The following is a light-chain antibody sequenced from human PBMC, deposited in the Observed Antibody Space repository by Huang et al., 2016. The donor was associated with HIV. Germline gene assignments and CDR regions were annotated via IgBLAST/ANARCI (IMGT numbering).Light chain of an antibody. J-gene: IGKJ2*01. CDR2: KAS. Sequence: DIQMTQFPSTLSASVGDRVTITCRASQSISKGLAWYQQKPGKAPKVLIYKASSLESGVPSRFSGSGSGTEFTLTISSLQPDDSATYYCQQYNNYSRTFGQGTKLKI. CDR3: QQYNNYSRT. CDR1: QSISKG. V-gene: IGKV1-5*03.